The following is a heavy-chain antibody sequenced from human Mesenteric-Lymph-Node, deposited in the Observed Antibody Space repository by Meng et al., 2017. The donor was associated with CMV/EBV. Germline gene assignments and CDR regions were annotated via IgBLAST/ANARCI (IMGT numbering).Heavy chain of an antibody. J-gene: IGHJ6*02. D-gene: IGHD6-19*01. CDR3: ARDIDSSGFYGMDV. CDR2: TST. V-gene: IGHV3-23*01. CDR1: GFIFSTYA. Sequence: GESLKISCAASGFIFSTYALSWVRQAPGKGLEWVSTTSTYYADSVKGRFTISRDNSKNTLYLQMNSLRAEDTAVYYCARDIDSSGFYGMDVWGQGTTVTVSS.